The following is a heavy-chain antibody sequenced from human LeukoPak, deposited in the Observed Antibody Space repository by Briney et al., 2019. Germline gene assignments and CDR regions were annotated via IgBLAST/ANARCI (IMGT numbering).Heavy chain of an antibody. V-gene: IGHV3-21*01. CDR3: ASTTITGTIVH. Sequence: PGGSLRLSCVASGLTFGSYSMNWVRQAPGKGLEWVSSITTSSSYIYYADSVKGRFTISRDNAKNSLYLQMNSLRAEDTAVYYCASTTITGTIVHWGQGTLVTVSS. J-gene: IGHJ4*02. CDR2: ITTSSSYI. CDR1: GLTFGSYS. D-gene: IGHD1-7*01.